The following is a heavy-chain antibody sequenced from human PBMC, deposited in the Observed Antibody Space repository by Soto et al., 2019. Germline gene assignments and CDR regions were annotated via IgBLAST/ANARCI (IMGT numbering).Heavy chain of an antibody. CDR2: IWYDGSNK. V-gene: IGHV3-33*01. J-gene: IGHJ6*02. D-gene: IGHD1-1*01. CDR3: ARDSQGNEYYYYGMDV. Sequence: QPGGSLRLSCAASGFTFSSYGMHWVRQAPGKGLEWVAVIWYDGSNKYYADSVKGRFTISRDNSKNTLYLQMNSLRAEDTAVYYCARDSQGNEYYYYGMDVWGQGTTVTVSS. CDR1: GFTFSSYG.